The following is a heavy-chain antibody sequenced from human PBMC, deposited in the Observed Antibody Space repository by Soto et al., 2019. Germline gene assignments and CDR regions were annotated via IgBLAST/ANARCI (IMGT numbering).Heavy chain of an antibody. CDR2: TNPSADIT. V-gene: IGHV1-46*01. Sequence: QVQLVQSGAEVKKPGASVKVSCKASGYTFSSYYIHWVRQAPGQGLEWMGITNPSADITNYAQKFQGRVTMTRDTSTSTVYMELSSLRSEDTAVYYCARASSRGYSQIAYWGQGTLVTVSS. D-gene: IGHD3-22*01. CDR1: GYTFSSYY. CDR3: ARASSRGYSQIAY. J-gene: IGHJ4*02.